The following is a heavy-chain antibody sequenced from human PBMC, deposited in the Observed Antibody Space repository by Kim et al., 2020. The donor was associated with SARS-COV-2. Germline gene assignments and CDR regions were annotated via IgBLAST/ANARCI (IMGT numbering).Heavy chain of an antibody. CDR3: ARGPYYDFWSGYPFDY. Sequence: SETLSLTCTVSGGSISSYYWSWIRQPPGKGLEWIGYIYYSGSTNYNPSLKSRVTISVDTSKNQFSLKLSSVTAADTAVYYCARGPYYDFWSGYPFDYWGQGTLVTVSS. J-gene: IGHJ4*02. CDR1: GGSISSYY. V-gene: IGHV4-59*13. CDR2: IYYSGST. D-gene: IGHD3-3*01.